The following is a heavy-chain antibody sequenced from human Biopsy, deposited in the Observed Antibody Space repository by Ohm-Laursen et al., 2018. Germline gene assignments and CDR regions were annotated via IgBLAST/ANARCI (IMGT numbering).Heavy chain of an antibody. CDR3: ATKLTGYFHH. J-gene: IGHJ1*01. CDR2: NIPILGTG. Sequence: SSVKVSCKAPGGTLSNYGVNWVRQVPGQGLEWLGGNIPILGTGNYAQKFQDRVTVAADTSTSTATMELRSLRSDDTAVYYCATKLTGYFHHWGQGTLVIVSS. CDR1: GGTLSNYG. D-gene: IGHD1-1*01. V-gene: IGHV1-69*06.